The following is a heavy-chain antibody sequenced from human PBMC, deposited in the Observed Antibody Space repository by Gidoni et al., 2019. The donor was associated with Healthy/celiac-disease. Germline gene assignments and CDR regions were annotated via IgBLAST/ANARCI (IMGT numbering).Heavy chain of an antibody. Sequence: QVQLQESGPGLVKPSQTLSLTCTVSGGPISSGDYYWSWIRQPPGKGLEWIGYIYYSGSTYYNPSLKSRVTISVDTSKNQFSLKLSSVTAADTAVYYCARDPHYYGSGSYFDYWGQGTLVTVSS. CDR2: IYYSGST. CDR3: ARDPHYYGSGSYFDY. CDR1: GGPISSGDYY. D-gene: IGHD3-10*01. V-gene: IGHV4-30-4*01. J-gene: IGHJ4*02.